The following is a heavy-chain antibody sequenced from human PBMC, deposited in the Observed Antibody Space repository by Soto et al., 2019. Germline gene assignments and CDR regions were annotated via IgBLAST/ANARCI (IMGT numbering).Heavy chain of an antibody. CDR2: IIPILGIA. V-gene: IGHV1-69*04. Sequence: SVDLSCKASGATFSRYTISWVRQAPGQGLEWMGRIIPILGIANYAQKFQGRVTITADKSTSTAYMELSSLRSEDTAVYYCARDHTLHNSAMVMIWSDPCGHETLAILSS. CDR3: ARDHTLHNSAMVMIWSDP. D-gene: IGHD5-18*01. CDR1: GATFSRYT. J-gene: IGHJ5*02.